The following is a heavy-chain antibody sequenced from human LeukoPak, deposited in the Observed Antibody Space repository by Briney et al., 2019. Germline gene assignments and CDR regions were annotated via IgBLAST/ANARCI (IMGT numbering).Heavy chain of an antibody. Sequence: SETLSLTCSVSGGSISPYYWSWIRQSPGKGLEWIGYISHSGITTYYPSLKSRVSIFVDTSTNQVSLKLMSVTATDTAVYYCARSDTHHIHSSSWHFDYWGQGTLVTVSS. CDR2: ISHSGIT. J-gene: IGHJ4*02. D-gene: IGHD6-13*01. V-gene: IGHV4-59*01. CDR3: ARSDTHHIHSSSWHFDY. CDR1: GGSISPYY.